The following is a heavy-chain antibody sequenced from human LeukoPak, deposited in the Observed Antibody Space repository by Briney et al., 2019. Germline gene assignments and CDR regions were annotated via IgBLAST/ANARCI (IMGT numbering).Heavy chain of an antibody. D-gene: IGHD2-2*01. CDR2: IYYSGST. CDR3: ARGAYCSSTSCYFPLDY. J-gene: IGHJ4*02. Sequence: SQTLSLTCTVSGGSISSGDYYWSWIRQPPGKGLEWIGYIYYSGSTYYNPSLKSRVTISVDTSKNQFSLKLSSVTAADTAVYYCARGAYCSSTSCYFPLDYWGQGTLVTVSS. CDR1: GGSISSGDYY. V-gene: IGHV4-30-4*01.